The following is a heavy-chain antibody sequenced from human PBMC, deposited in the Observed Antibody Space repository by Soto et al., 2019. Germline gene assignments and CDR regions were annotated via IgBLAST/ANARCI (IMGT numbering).Heavy chain of an antibody. D-gene: IGHD2-21*02. J-gene: IGHJ4*02. V-gene: IGHV1-3*05. CDR3: ARSIVVVTALDY. CDR2: INAGNGNT. CDR1: GYTFTSYA. Sequence: QVQLVQSGAEEKKPGASVKVSCKASGYTFTSYAMHWVRQAPGQRLEWMGWINAGNGNTKYSQKFQGRVTITRDTSASIAYRELSSLRSDDTAVYYCARSIVVVTALDYWGQGTLVTVSS.